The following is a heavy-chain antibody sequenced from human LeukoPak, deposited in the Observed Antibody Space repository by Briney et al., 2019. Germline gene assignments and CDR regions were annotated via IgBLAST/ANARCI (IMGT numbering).Heavy chain of an antibody. Sequence: GASVKVSCKASGYTFTGYYIHWVRQAPGQGLEWMAWINPNGGGTNYAQKFQGRVAVTRDSSISTAYMELSSLRSEDTAVYYCARGPPLHYYDSSGYYYEFDYWGQGTLVTVSS. CDR2: INPNGGGT. CDR1: GYTFTGYY. D-gene: IGHD3-22*01. CDR3: ARGPPLHYYDSSGYYYEFDY. J-gene: IGHJ4*02. V-gene: IGHV1-2*02.